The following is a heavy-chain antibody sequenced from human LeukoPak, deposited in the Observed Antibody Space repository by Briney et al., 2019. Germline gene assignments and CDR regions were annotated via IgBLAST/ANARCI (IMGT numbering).Heavy chain of an antibody. V-gene: IGHV3-74*01. D-gene: IGHD3-10*01. J-gene: IGHJ4*02. CDR3: ARDPHPYYYGSGSYYPL. CDR1: GFTFSSYW. CDR2: INSDGSST. Sequence: GGSLRLSCAASGFTFSSYWMHWVRQAPGTGLVWVSRINSDGSSTSYADSVKGRFTISRDNAKNTLYLQMNSLRAEDTAVYYCARDPHPYYYGSGSYYPLWGQGTLVTVSS.